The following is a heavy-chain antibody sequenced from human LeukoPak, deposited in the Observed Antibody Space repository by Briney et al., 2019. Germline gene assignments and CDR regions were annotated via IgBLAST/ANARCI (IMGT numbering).Heavy chain of an antibody. V-gene: IGHV4-59*08. CDR3: ARHLTVTGYGNDAFDI. J-gene: IGHJ3*02. CDR1: GGSITRSY. Sequence: SETLSLTCTVSGGSITRSYWSWVRQPPGKGLEWIGCIHSGGTTNYNPSLESRVTLSLDTSENQFSLKVSSVTAAETAVYYCARHLTVTGYGNDAFDIWGQGTMVAVSS. CDR2: IHSGGTT. D-gene: IGHD3-9*01.